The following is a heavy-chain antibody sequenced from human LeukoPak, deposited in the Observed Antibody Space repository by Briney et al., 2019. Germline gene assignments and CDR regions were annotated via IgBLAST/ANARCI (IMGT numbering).Heavy chain of an antibody. CDR1: GGSISSGGYY. Sequence: PSETLSLTCTVSGGSISSGGYYWSWIRQPPGKGLEWIGYIYHSGSTYYNPSLKSRVTISVDRSKNQFSPKLSSVTAADTAVYYCAGGVVVVLAAILHLDYWGQGTLVTVSS. J-gene: IGHJ4*02. D-gene: IGHD2-2*02. CDR2: IYHSGST. CDR3: AGGVVVVLAAILHLDY. V-gene: IGHV4-30-2*01.